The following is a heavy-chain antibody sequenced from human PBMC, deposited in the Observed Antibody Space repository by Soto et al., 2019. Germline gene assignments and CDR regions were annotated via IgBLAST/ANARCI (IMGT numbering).Heavy chain of an antibody. CDR3: ARFGRNGTIPY. CDR1: GGSFSGYY. D-gene: IGHD1-7*01. V-gene: IGHV4-34*01. CDR2: INHRGST. Sequence: QVQLQQWGAGLLKPSETLSLTCAVYGGSFSGYYWSWIRQPPEKGLEWIGEINHRGSTNYNPSLKGRVTLSVDRAKNQFSLKLRSVDAADTAVFFCARFGRNGTIPYWSQGTLVIVSS. J-gene: IGHJ4*02.